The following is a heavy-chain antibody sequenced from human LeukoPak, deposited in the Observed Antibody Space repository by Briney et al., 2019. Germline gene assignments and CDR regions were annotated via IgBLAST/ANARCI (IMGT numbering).Heavy chain of an antibody. J-gene: IGHJ4*02. Sequence: ASVTVSCTASGYTFTSYGISWVRQAPGQGLEWMGWISAYNGNTNYAQKLQGRVTMTTDTSTSTAYMELRSLRFDDTAVYYCARVKESEGFDYWGQGTLVTVSS. V-gene: IGHV1-18*01. CDR3: ARVKESEGFDY. CDR2: ISAYNGNT. CDR1: GYTFTSYG. D-gene: IGHD2/OR15-2a*01.